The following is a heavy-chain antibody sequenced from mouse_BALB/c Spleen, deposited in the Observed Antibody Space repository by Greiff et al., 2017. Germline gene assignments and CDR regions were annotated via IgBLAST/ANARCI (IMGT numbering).Heavy chain of an antibody. V-gene: IGHV1-69*02. CDR3: ARGQHQDFDY. J-gene: IGHJ2*01. CDR2: IDPSDSYT. CDR1: GYTFTSYW. Sequence: VQLQQPGAELVKPGASVKLSCKASGYTFTSYWMHWVKQRPGQGLEWIGEIDPSDSYTNYNQKFKGKATLTVDKSSSTAYMQLSSLTSEDSAVYYCARGQHQDFDYCGQGTTLTVSS.